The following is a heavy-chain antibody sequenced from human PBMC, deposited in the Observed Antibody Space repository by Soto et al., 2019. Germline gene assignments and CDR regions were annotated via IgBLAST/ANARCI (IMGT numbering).Heavy chain of an antibody. CDR1: GYIFSRYG. Sequence: QVQLVQSGPEVRKPGASVKVSCKASGYIFSRYGISWVRQAPGQGLEWMAWISGYNGNTKFGERVQGRVNVTTDTSTRTAYMELRSLRSDATAVYYCAREAAAERNYYGLDVWGQGTTVIVSS. CDR3: AREAAAERNYYGLDV. J-gene: IGHJ6*02. D-gene: IGHD6-13*01. V-gene: IGHV1-18*04. CDR2: ISGYNGNT.